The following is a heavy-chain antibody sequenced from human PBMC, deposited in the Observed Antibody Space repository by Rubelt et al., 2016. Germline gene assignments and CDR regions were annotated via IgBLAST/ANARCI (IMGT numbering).Heavy chain of an antibody. CDR1: GGTFSSYA. CDR3: ARGRLVVPAAIFY. CDR2: IIPILGIA. V-gene: IGHV1-69*04. Sequence: QVQLVQSGAEVKKPGSSVKVSCKASGGTFSSYAISWVRQAPGQGLEWMGRIIPILGIANYAQKFQGRVTITADKSTSTAYMGLGRLGSEDTAVYYCARGRLVVPAAIFYGGQGTLVTGSS. J-gene: IGHJ4*02. D-gene: IGHD2-2*01.